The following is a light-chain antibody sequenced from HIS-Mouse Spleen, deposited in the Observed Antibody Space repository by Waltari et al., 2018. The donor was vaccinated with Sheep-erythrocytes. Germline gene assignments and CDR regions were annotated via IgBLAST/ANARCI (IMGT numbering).Light chain of an antibody. CDR1: SSDVGGYNY. J-gene: IGLJ1*01. CDR2: DVS. V-gene: IGLV2-11*01. CDR3: CSYAGSYNHV. Sequence: QSALTQPRSVSGSPGQSVTISCTGTSSDVGGYNYVSWYQQHPGKAPKLMIYDVSKRPPWVPDRFSGSKSGNTASLTISGLQAEDEADYYCCSYAGSYNHVFATGTKVTVL.